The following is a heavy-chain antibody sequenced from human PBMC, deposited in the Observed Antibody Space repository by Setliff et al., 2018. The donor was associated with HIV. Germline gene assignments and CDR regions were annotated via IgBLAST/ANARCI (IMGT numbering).Heavy chain of an antibody. D-gene: IGHD4-17*01. CDR2: IYYSGGT. CDR1: GGSISINNYY. Sequence: SETLSLTCTVSGGSISINNYYWAWVRQPPGKGLEWIGYIYYSGGTNYNPSLKSRVTISVDTSKNQFSLKLSSVTAADTAVYYCASVRGDYGVDYWGQGTLVTVSS. CDR3: ASVRGDYGVDY. J-gene: IGHJ4*02. V-gene: IGHV4-61*05.